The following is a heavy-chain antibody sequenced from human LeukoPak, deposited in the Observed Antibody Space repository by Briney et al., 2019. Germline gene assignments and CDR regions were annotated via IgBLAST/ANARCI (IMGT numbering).Heavy chain of an antibody. CDR1: GFTFSDHY. CDR3: ATDGAGFDT. V-gene: IGHV3-11*01. CDR2: INIGGTNT. J-gene: IGHJ5*02. Sequence: GGSLRLSCAASGFTFSDHYMSWIRRAPGKGLEWLSYINIGGTNTHYADSVKGRFTISRDNAKKSLYLEMTNLRAEDTAVYYCATDGAGFDTWGQGVLVTVSS.